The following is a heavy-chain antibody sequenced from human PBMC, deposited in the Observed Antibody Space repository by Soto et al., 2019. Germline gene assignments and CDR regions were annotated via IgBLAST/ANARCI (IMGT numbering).Heavy chain of an antibody. Sequence: GGSLRLSCAASGFTFSSYGMHWVRQAPGKGLEWVAVIWYDGSNKYYADSVKGRFTISRDNSKNTLYLQMNSLRAEDTAVYYCARDYGDYFYYYYGMDVWGQGTTVTVSS. CDR1: GFTFSSYG. V-gene: IGHV3-33*01. D-gene: IGHD4-17*01. CDR2: IWYDGSNK. CDR3: ARDYGDYFYYYYGMDV. J-gene: IGHJ6*02.